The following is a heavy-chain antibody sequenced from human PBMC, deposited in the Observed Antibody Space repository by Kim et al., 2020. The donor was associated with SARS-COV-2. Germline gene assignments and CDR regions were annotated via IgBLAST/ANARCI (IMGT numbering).Heavy chain of an antibody. V-gene: IGHV3-33*01. CDR3: ARGGSGWGIDY. J-gene: IGHJ4*02. CDR2: K. D-gene: IGHD6-25*01. Sequence: KNYAESVKGRFTISRVNSRNTWSLHVSSLRGEDTAVYYCARGGSGWGIDYWGQGTLVTVSS.